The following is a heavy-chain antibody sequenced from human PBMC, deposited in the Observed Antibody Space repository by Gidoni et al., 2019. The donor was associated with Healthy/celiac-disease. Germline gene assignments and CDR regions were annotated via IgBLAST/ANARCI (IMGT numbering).Heavy chain of an antibody. CDR3: AREGSIAARRGNWFDP. CDR1: GFTFSSYW. Sequence: EVQLVESGGGLVQPGGSLRLSCAASGFTFSSYWMHWVRQAPGKGVVWVSRINSDGSRTSDGDSVKGRFTISRDNAKNTLYLQMNRLRAEDTAVYYCAREGSIAARRGNWFDPWGQGTLVTVSS. J-gene: IGHJ5*02. V-gene: IGHV3-74*01. CDR2: INSDGSRT. D-gene: IGHD6-6*01.